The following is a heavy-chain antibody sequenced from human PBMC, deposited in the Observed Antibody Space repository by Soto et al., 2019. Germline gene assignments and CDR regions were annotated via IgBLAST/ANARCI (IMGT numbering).Heavy chain of an antibody. J-gene: IGHJ4*02. CDR3: VDVLGSARAVSLVY. CDR1: GFTFSSYA. Sequence: EVQLLESGGGLVQPGGSLRLSCAASGFTFSSYAMSWVRQAPGKGLEWVSALSGSGGSTYYVDSVKGRFTISRDNSKNTVDLQMNGLRAEGTAVYYCVDVLGSARAVSLVYWGQRTLVTVSS. V-gene: IGHV3-23*01. D-gene: IGHD2-8*02. CDR2: LSGSGGST.